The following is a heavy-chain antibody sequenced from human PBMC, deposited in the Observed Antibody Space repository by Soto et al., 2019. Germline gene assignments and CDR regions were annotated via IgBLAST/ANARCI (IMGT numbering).Heavy chain of an antibody. V-gene: IGHV4-34*01. J-gene: IGHJ6*02. CDR3: ARGQPGIVVVPDAKGYGMDV. D-gene: IGHD2-2*01. CDR2: INHSGST. Sequence: PSETLTLTCAVYGGSFSGYYWSWIRQPPGKGLEWIGEINHSGSTNYNPSLKSRVTISVDTSKNQFSLKLSSVTAADTAVYYRARGQPGIVVVPDAKGYGMDVWGQGTTVTVSS. CDR1: GGSFSGYY.